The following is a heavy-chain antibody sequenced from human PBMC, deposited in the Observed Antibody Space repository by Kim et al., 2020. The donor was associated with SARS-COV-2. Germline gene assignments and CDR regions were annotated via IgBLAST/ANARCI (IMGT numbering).Heavy chain of an antibody. V-gene: IGHV5-51*01. J-gene: IGHJ3*02. CDR2: IYPGDSDT. CDR1: GYSFTSYW. Sequence: GESLKISCKGSGYSFTSYWIGWVRQMPGKGLEWMGIIYPGDSDTRYSPSFQGQVTISADKSISTAYLQWSSLKASDTAMYYCARQDGIGLGYCSSTSCYGAFDIWGQGTMVTVSS. D-gene: IGHD2-2*01. CDR3: ARQDGIGLGYCSSTSCYGAFDI.